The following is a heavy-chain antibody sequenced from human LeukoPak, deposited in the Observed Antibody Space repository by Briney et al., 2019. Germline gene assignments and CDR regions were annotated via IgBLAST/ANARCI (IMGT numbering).Heavy chain of an antibody. CDR2: VSGSGGST. V-gene: IGHV3-23*01. D-gene: IGHD5-12*01. CDR1: GFTFSSYA. J-gene: IGHJ4*02. CDR3: AKDLDIVATITGN. Sequence: GGSLRLSCAASGFTFSSYAMSWVRRAPGKRLEWVSGVSGSGGSTYYADSVKGRFTISRDNSKNTLYLQMNSLRAEDTAVYYCAKDLDIVATITGNWGQGTLVTVSS.